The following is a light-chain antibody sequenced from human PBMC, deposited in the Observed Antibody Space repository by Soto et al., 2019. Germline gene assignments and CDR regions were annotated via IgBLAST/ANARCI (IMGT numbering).Light chain of an antibody. J-gene: IGLJ2*01. Sequence: QSVLTQSPSASASLGVSVKLTCTLSSGHSNYAIAWHQQQSEKGPRYLMKLNSDGSHSKGDGIPDRFSGSSSGAERYLTISSLQAEDEADYYCQTWGSGIVVFGGGTKLTV. CDR3: QTWGSGIVV. V-gene: IGLV4-69*01. CDR1: SGHSNYA. CDR2: LNSDGSH.